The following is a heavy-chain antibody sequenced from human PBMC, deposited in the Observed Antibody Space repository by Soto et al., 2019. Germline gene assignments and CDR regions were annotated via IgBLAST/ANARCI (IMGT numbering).Heavy chain of an antibody. V-gene: IGHV3-21*01. J-gene: IGHJ5*02. CDR2: ISSSSSYI. Sequence: PGGSLRLSCAASGFTFSSYSMNWVRQAPGKGLEWVSSISSSSSYIYYADSVKGRFTISRDNAKNSLYLQMNSLRAEDTAVYYCARDPITTYYDFWSGLNHPVDPWGQGTLVTVSS. CDR3: ARDPITTYYDFWSGLNHPVDP. D-gene: IGHD3-3*01. CDR1: GFTFSSYS.